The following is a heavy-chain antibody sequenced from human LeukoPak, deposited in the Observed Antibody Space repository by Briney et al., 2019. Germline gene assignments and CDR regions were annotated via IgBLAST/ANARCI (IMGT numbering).Heavy chain of an antibody. CDR1: GFTFSSYW. CDR3: ARDLAAWFGELLFAY. V-gene: IGHV3-7*03. Sequence: GGSLRLSCAASGFTFSSYWMSWVRQAPGKGLEWVANIKQDGSEEYYVDSVKGRFTISRDNAKNSLYLQMNSLRAEDTAVYYCARDLAAWFGELLFAYWGQGTLVTVSS. CDR2: IKQDGSEE. J-gene: IGHJ4*02. D-gene: IGHD3-10*01.